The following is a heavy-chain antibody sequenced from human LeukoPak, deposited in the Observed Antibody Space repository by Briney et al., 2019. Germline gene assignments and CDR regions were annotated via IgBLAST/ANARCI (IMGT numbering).Heavy chain of an antibody. J-gene: IGHJ4*02. CDR1: GFTFSIYA. CDR3: AKEREYYDSSGYSGFDY. Sequence: GGSLRLSCAASGFTFSIYAMNWVRQAPGKGLEWVSSISGSGGRTYYADSVKGRFTISRDNSKNTLFLQMNSQRAEDTAVYYCAKEREYYDSSGYSGFDYWGQGTLVTVSS. D-gene: IGHD3-22*01. V-gene: IGHV3-23*01. CDR2: ISGSGGRT.